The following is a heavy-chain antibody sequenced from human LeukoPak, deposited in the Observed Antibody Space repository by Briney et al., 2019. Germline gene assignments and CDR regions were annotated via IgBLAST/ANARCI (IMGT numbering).Heavy chain of an antibody. J-gene: IGHJ4*02. CDR2: IKQDGSKK. V-gene: IGHV3-7*03. CDR1: GFPFSSYW. Sequence: PGGSLRLSCVASGFPFSSYWMTWVRQAPGKGLEWVANIKQDGSKKSYVDSVKGRFTISRDNAKNSLYLQMSSLRAEDTAVYYCARDPRVDYFDYWGQGTLVTVSS. CDR3: ARDPRVDYFDY.